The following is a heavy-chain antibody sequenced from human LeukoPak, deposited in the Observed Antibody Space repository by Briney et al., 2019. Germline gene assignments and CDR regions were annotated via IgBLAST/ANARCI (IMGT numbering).Heavy chain of an antibody. CDR2: IWYDGSNK. CDR1: GYTFTGYY. Sequence: SCKASGYTFTGYYMHWVRQAPGKGLEWVAVIWYDGSNKYYADSVKGRFTISRDNSKNTLYLQMSSLRAEDTAVCYCARDLGNSGWFGGFGQWGQGTLVTVSS. J-gene: IGHJ4*02. V-gene: IGHV3-33*01. D-gene: IGHD3-10*01. CDR3: ARDLGNSGWFGGFGQ.